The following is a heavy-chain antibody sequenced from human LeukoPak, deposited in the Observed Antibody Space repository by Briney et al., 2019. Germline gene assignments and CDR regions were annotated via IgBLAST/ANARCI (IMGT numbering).Heavy chain of an antibody. Sequence: PGGSLRLSCAASGFTFSSYAMSWVRQAPGKGLEWVSAISGSGGSTYYADSVKGRFTISRDNSKNTLYLQMNSLRAEDTAVYYCAKSRQIQLWSSHYYFDYWGQGTLVTVSS. V-gene: IGHV3-23*01. CDR1: GFTFSSYA. CDR3: AKSRQIQLWSSHYYFDY. J-gene: IGHJ4*02. CDR2: ISGSGGST. D-gene: IGHD5-18*01.